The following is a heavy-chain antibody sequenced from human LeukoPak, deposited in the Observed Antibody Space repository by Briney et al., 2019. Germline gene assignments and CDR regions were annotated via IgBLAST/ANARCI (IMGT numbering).Heavy chain of an antibody. J-gene: IGHJ4*02. D-gene: IGHD5-12*01. CDR1: GYTFTGYY. CDR2: LNPRSGAT. CDR3: ARDHRLGRTGYDMPAD. Sequence: GASVKVSCKASGYTFTGYYMHWVRQAPGQGFEWIGWLNPRSGATKYAQKFQARVTMTRDTSTSTGYMELTRLTSDDTAVYYCARDHRLGRTGYDMPADWGQGTRVIVSS. V-gene: IGHV1-2*02.